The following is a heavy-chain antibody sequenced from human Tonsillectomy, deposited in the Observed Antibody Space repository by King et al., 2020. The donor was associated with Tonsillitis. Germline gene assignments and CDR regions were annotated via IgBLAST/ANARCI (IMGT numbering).Heavy chain of an antibody. D-gene: IGHD6-25*01. Sequence: EVQLVESGGGLVQPGGSLRLSCAASGFTFSGGWMSWVRQAPGKGLEWVVILKHDGSGKLYVDSVKGRVTISRDNAKNSLYLQMNSLRAEDTAVYYCAGGSGWVFDYWGQGTLVTVSS. V-gene: IGHV3-7*01. J-gene: IGHJ4*02. CDR2: LKHDGSGK. CDR3: AGGSGWVFDY. CDR1: GFTFSGGW.